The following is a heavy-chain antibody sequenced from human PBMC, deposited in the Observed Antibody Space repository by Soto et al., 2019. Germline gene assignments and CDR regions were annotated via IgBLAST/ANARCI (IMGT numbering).Heavy chain of an antibody. V-gene: IGHV1-3*01. CDR2: INAGNGNT. Sequence: GASVKVSCKASGYTFTSYAMHWVRQAPGQRLEWMGWINAGNGNTKYSQKFQGRVTITRDTSASTAYMELSSLRSEDTAVYYCAADTQNGYCISTSCYARDYYYGMDVWAQGTTVTVSS. D-gene: IGHD2-2*01. CDR3: AADTQNGYCISTSCYARDYYYGMDV. J-gene: IGHJ6*02. CDR1: GYTFTSYA.